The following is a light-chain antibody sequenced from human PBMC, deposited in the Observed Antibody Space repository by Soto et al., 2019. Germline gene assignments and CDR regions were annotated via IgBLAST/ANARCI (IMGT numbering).Light chain of an antibody. J-gene: IGKJ2*01. CDR3: QKYNSDSYT. CDR2: AAS. CDR1: QGISNY. V-gene: IGKV1-27*01. Sequence: DIQMTQSPSSLSASVGDRVTITCRASQGISNYLAWYQQKPGKVPKLLIYAASTLQSVVPSRFSGSGSGTDFTLTISSLQPEDVSTYYCQKYNSDSYTFGQGTKLEIK.